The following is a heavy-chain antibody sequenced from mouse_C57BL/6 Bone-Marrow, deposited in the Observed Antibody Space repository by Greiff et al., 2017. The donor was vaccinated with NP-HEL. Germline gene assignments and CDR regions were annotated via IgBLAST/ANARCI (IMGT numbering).Heavy chain of an antibody. V-gene: IGHV1-76*01. CDR3: ARGSGYFDY. J-gene: IGHJ2*01. CDR2: IYPGSGNT. CDR1: GYTFTDYY. Sequence: QVQLQQSGAELVRPGASVKLSCKASGYTFTDYYINWVKQRPGQGLEWIARIYPGSGNTYYNEKFKGKATLTADKSSSTAYMELRSLTSEDSAVYFCARGSGYFDYWGQGTTLTVSS. D-gene: IGHD3-2*02.